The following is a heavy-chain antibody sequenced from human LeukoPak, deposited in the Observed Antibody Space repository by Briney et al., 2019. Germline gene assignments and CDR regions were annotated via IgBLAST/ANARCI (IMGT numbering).Heavy chain of an antibody. CDR1: GGSFSGCY. V-gene: IGHV4-34*01. CDR3: AESAYGSGSYYVDY. Sequence: ASETLSLTCAVYGGSFSGCYWSWIRQPPGKGLEWIGEINHSGSTNYNPSLKSRVTISVDTSKNQFSLKLSSVTAADTAVYYCAESAYGSGSYYVDYWGQGTLVTVSS. CDR2: INHSGST. D-gene: IGHD3-10*01. J-gene: IGHJ4*02.